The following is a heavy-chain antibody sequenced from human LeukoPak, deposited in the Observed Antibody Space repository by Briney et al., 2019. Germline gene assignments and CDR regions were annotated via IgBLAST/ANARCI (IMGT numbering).Heavy chain of an antibody. CDR2: ISGSGGST. V-gene: IGHV3-23*01. Sequence: QPGGSLRLSCAASGFTFSSYAMPWVRQAPGKGLEWVSAISGSGGSTYYADSVKGRFAISRDNAKNSLYLQMNSLRAEDTAVYYCASGVSVQDAFDIWGQGTMVTVSS. D-gene: IGHD1-1*01. CDR1: GFTFSSYA. J-gene: IGHJ3*02. CDR3: ASGVSVQDAFDI.